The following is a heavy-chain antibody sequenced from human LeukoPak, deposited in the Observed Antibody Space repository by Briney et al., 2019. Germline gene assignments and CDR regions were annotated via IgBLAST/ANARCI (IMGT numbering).Heavy chain of an antibody. J-gene: IGHJ4*02. CDR3: ARDQHFYDSSAYYYQFDY. D-gene: IGHD3-22*01. CDR2: ISYDGSNK. Sequence: PGGSLRLSCAASRFTFSSYDMHWVRQAPGKGLEWVAVISYDGSNKYYADPVKGRFTISRDNSKNTLYLQMNSLRAEDTAVYYCARDQHFYDSSAYYYQFDYWGQGTLVTVSS. V-gene: IGHV3-30-3*01. CDR1: RFTFSSYD.